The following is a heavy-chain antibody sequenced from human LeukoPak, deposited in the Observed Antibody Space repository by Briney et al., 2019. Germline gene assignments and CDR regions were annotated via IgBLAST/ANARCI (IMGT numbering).Heavy chain of an antibody. CDR3: AKGMYYDFWSAHDY. CDR2: ISGSGGST. CDR1: GFTFSSYW. J-gene: IGHJ4*02. V-gene: IGHV3-23*01. Sequence: PGGSLRLSCAASGFTFSSYWMSWVRQAPGKGLEWVSAISGSGGSTYYADSVKGRFTISRDNSKNTLYLQMNSLRAEDTAVYYCAKGMYYDFWSAHDYWGQGTLVTVSS. D-gene: IGHD3-3*01.